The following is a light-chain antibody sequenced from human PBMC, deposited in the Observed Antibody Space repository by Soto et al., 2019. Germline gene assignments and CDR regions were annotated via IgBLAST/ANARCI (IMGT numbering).Light chain of an antibody. CDR2: GNS. Sequence: QSVLTQPPSVSGAPGQRVTISCTGSSSNIGAGYDVHWYQQLPGTAPKLLIHGNSNRPSGVPDRFSGPKSGTSASLAITGLQAEDEADYYCQSYDSSLSGVVFGGGTKLTVL. CDR1: SSNIGAGYD. J-gene: IGLJ2*01. CDR3: QSYDSSLSGVV. V-gene: IGLV1-40*01.